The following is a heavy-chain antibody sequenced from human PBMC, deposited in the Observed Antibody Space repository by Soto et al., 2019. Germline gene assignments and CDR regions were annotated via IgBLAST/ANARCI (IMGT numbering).Heavy chain of an antibody. CDR1: GYTFTSYG. D-gene: IGHD6-19*01. J-gene: IGHJ3*02. CDR2: ISAYNGNT. Sequence: ASVKVSCKASGYTFTSYGISWVRQAPGQGLEWMGWISAYNGNTNYAQKLQGRVTMTTDTSTSTAYMELRSLRSDDTAVYYCAIDLSVAGERYAFDIWGQGTMVTVSS. CDR3: AIDLSVAGERYAFDI. V-gene: IGHV1-18*04.